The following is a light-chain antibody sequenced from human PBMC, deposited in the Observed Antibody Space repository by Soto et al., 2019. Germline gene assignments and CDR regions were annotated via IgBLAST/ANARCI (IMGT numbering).Light chain of an antibody. CDR1: QTIGTY. Sequence: DIQMTQSPSSLSASVGDRVSITCRPSQTIGTYLNWYQKKPGTAPNLLIYGASSLLSGVPSRFSARGSETDFTLTINNLQPEDFATYYCQQSYGSPWTFGLGTKVEIK. J-gene: IGKJ1*01. CDR3: QQSYGSPWT. V-gene: IGKV1-39*01. CDR2: GAS.